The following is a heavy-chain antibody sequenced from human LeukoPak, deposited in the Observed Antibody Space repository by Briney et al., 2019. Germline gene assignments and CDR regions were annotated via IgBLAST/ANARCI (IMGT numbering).Heavy chain of an antibody. CDR3: ARDHYGSGSYYNAPYYLDY. CDR1: GFTFSSYA. Sequence: GGSLRLSCAASGFTFSSYAMHWVRQAPGKGLEWVAVISYDGSNKYYADSVKGRFTISRDNSKNTLYLQMNSLRAEDTAVYYCARDHYGSGSYYNAPYYLDYWGQGTLVTVSS. D-gene: IGHD3-10*01. V-gene: IGHV3-30*04. CDR2: ISYDGSNK. J-gene: IGHJ4*02.